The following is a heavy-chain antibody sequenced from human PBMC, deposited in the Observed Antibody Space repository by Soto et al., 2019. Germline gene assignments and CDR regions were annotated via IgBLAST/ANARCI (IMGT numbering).Heavy chain of an antibody. J-gene: IGHJ5*02. Sequence: VQLVESGGGLVKPGGSLRLSCAASGFTFSNAWMSWVRQAPGKGLEWVGRIKSKTDGGTTDYAAPVKGRFTISRDDSKNTLYLQMNSLKTEDTAVYYCTTEIPPSYYDFWSGYYRNPNWFDPWGQGTLVTVSS. CDR3: TTEIPPSYYDFWSGYYRNPNWFDP. D-gene: IGHD3-3*01. V-gene: IGHV3-15*01. CDR1: GFTFSNAW. CDR2: IKSKTDGGTT.